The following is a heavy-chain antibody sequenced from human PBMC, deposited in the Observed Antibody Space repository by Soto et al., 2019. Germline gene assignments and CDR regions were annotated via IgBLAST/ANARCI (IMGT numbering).Heavy chain of an antibody. Sequence: EVQLLDSGGGLVQPGGSLRLSCAASGFTFSSYAMNWVRQAPGKGLEGVSVISGSGGSTYYADSVKGRFTISRDNSQNTLYLQMHSLRAEDTAIYYCARRGPGTYFDYWGQGTLVTVSS. D-gene: IGHD6-13*01. CDR3: ARRGPGTYFDY. CDR1: GFTFSSYA. V-gene: IGHV3-23*01. J-gene: IGHJ4*02. CDR2: ISGSGGST.